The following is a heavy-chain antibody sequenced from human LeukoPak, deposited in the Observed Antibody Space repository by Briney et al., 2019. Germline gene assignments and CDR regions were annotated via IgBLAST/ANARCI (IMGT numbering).Heavy chain of an antibody. CDR2: FDPEDGET. Sequence: ASVKVSCKVSGYTLTESSMHWVRQAPGKGLEWMGGFDPEDGETIYAQKFQGRVTMTEDTSTDTAYMELSSLRSEDTAVYYCATIKYYDILTGYIGDAFDIWGQGTMVTVSS. CDR3: ATIKYYDILTGYIGDAFDI. V-gene: IGHV1-24*01. D-gene: IGHD3-9*01. CDR1: GYTLTESS. J-gene: IGHJ3*02.